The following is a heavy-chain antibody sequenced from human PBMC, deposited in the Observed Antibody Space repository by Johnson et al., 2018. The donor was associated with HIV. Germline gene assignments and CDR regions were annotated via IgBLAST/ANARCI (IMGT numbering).Heavy chain of an antibody. D-gene: IGHD6-6*01. CDR3: ASLSSSGAFDI. CDR2: ISYDGSNK. Sequence: QVQLVESGGGVVQPGKSLTLSCVGSGLSFSNFGIHWVRQAPGKGPEWVAVISYDGSNKYYADSVKGRFTISRDNSKNTLYLQMNSLRAEDTAVYYCASLSSSGAFDIWGQGTMVTVSS. CDR1: GLSFSNFG. V-gene: IGHV3-30*03. J-gene: IGHJ3*02.